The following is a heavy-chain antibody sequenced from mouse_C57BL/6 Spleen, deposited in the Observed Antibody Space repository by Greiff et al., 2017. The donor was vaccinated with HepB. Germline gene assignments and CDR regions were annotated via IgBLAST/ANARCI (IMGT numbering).Heavy chain of an antibody. CDR1: GFSLTSYG. CDR2: IWSGGST. Sequence: QVQLKESGPGLVQPSQSLSITCTVSGFSLTSYGVHWVRQSPGKGLEWLGVIWSGGSTDYNAAFISRLSISKDNSKSQVFFKMNSLQADDTAIYYCARNGGLLAPTAMDYWGQGTSVTVSS. J-gene: IGHJ4*01. D-gene: IGHD2-3*01. CDR3: ARNGGLLAPTAMDY. V-gene: IGHV2-2*01.